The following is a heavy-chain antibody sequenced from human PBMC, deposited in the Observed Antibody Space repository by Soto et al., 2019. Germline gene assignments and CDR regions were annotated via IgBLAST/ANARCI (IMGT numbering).Heavy chain of an antibody. J-gene: IGHJ5*02. CDR1: GYTFTSYA. CDR2: INAGNGNT. V-gene: IGHV1-3*01. Sequence: GASVKVSCKASGYTFTSYAMHWVRQAPGQRLEWMGWINAGNGNTKYSQKFQGRVTITRDTSASTAYMELSSLRSEDTAVYYCARDLTFGRGRSVYRSSLVRWFDPWGQGTLVTVSS. CDR3: ARDLTFGRGRSVYRSSLVRWFDP. D-gene: IGHD6-13*01.